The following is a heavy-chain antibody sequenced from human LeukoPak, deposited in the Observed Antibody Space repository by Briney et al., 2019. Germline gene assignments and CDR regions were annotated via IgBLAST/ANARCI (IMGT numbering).Heavy chain of an antibody. Sequence: GGSLRLSCAASGFTFDDYGMSWVRQVPGKGLEWVSGINWNGGNTGYADSVKGRFTISRDNAKNSLYLQMNSLRAEDTALYYCAKGVRDFYDSSGFLFDYWGQGALLTVSS. D-gene: IGHD3-22*01. CDR3: AKGVRDFYDSSGFLFDY. CDR2: INWNGGNT. J-gene: IGHJ4*02. V-gene: IGHV3-20*04. CDR1: GFTFDDYG.